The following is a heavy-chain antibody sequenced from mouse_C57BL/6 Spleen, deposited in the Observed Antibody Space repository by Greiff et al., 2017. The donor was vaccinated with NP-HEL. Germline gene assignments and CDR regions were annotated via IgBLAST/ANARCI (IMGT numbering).Heavy chain of an antibody. D-gene: IGHD2-1*01. J-gene: IGHJ4*01. CDR1: GYTFTSYW. Sequence: QVQLQQPGAELVKPGASVKLSCKASGYTFTSYWMHWVKQRPGQGLEWIGMIHPNSGSTNYNEKFKSKATLTVDKSSSTAYMQLSSLTSEDSAVYYCAKGNPSYYYAMDYWGQGTSVTVSS. V-gene: IGHV1-64*01. CDR2: IHPNSGST. CDR3: AKGNPSYYYAMDY.